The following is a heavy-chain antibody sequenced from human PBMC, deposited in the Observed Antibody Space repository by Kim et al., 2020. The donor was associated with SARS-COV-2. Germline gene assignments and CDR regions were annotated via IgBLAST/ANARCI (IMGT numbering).Heavy chain of an antibody. CDR1: GFTFSSYA. CDR3: ARGPGAALDY. J-gene: IGHJ4*02. D-gene: IGHD6-13*01. V-gene: IGHV3-30*04. Sequence: GGSLRLSCAASGFTFSSYAMHWVRQAPGKGLEWVALISYDGSNKYYADSVKGRFTISRDNSKNTLYLQMNSLRAEDTAVYYCARGPGAALDYWGQGTLAT. CDR2: ISYDGSNK.